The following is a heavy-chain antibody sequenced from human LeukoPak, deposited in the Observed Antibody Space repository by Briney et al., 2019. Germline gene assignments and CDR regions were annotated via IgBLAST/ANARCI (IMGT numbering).Heavy chain of an antibody. Sequence: KTSETLSLTCTVSGGSISSSSYYWGWIRQPPGKGLEWIGSIYYSGSTYYNPSLKSRVTISVDTSKNQFSLKLSSVTAADTAVYYCARDLGPIGYQLLYSWFDPWGQGTLVTVSS. CDR1: GGSISSSSYY. V-gene: IGHV4-39*07. D-gene: IGHD2-2*01. CDR2: IYYSGST. CDR3: ARDLGPIGYQLLYSWFDP. J-gene: IGHJ5*02.